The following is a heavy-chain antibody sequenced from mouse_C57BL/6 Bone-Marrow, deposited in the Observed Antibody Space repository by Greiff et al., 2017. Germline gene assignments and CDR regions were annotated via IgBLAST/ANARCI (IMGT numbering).Heavy chain of an antibody. V-gene: IGHV1-75*01. CDR1: GYTFTDDY. J-gene: IGHJ2*01. CDR2: IFPGSGST. Sequence: QVQLQQSGPELVKPGPSVTISCKASGYTFTDDYINWLKQRPGQGLVGIGWIFPGSGSTYYNEKFKGKATLTVDKSSSTAYMLLSSLTAEDSAVYFCATMVATTGYYFDYWGQGTTLTVSS. CDR3: ATMVATTGYYFDY. D-gene: IGHD2-2*01.